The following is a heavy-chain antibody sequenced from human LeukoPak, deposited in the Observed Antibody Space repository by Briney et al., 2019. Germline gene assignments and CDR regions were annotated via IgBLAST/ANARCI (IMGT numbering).Heavy chain of an antibody. V-gene: IGHV4-30-2*01. CDR1: GDSIGSGGYS. D-gene: IGHD3-22*01. CDR2: IYRSGNT. CDR3: ARAQTPYDSSGFKY. J-gene: IGHJ4*02. Sequence: TLSLTCSVSGDSIGSGGYSWSWIRQPPGKGLEWIGYIYRSGNTYYNPSLKSRVTISIDMSINQFSLKMSSVTAADTAVYYCARAQTPYDSSGFKYWGQGTLVTVSS.